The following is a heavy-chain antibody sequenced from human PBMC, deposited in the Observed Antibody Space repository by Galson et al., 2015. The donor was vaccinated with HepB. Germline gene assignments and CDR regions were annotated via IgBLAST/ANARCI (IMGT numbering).Heavy chain of an antibody. J-gene: IGHJ4*02. Sequence: SLRLSCAASGFTFSSLGMTWVREAPGKGLECVSAISVRGDSTGYADSVKGRFTISRDNSKNMLYLQMNNLRAEDTAVYYCVKGTTNIDNWGQGTLVTVSS. D-gene: IGHD1-1*01. CDR1: GFTFSSLG. CDR2: ISVRGDST. CDR3: VKGTTNIDN. V-gene: IGHV3-23*01.